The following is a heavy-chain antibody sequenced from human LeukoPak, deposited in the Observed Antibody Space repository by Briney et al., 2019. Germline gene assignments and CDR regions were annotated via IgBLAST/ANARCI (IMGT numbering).Heavy chain of an antibody. CDR3: AKANGAIFGVAGYFDY. D-gene: IGHD3-3*02. Sequence: GGSLRLSCAASGFTVSRNYMSWVRQAPGKGLEWVSAISGSGTNTYYADSVKGRFTISRDNSKNTLDLQMNSLRAEDTAVYYCAKANGAIFGVAGYFDYWGQGTLVTVSS. V-gene: IGHV3-23*01. J-gene: IGHJ4*02. CDR2: ISGSGTNT. CDR1: GFTVSRNY.